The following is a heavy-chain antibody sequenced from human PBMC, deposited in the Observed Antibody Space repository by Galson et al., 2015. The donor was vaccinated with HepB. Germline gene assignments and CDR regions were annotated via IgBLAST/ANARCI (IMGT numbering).Heavy chain of an antibody. CDR2: ISAYNGNT. V-gene: IGHV1-18*04. CDR1: GYTFTSYG. D-gene: IGHD3-22*01. Sequence: SVKVSCKASGYTFTSYGINWVRQAPGQGLEWMGWISAYNGNTNYAQKLQGRVTMTTDTSTSTAYMELRSLRSDDTAVYYCARDGVNTMIVVVGNYYYGMDVWGQGTTVTVSS. CDR3: ARDGVNTMIVVVGNYYYGMDV. J-gene: IGHJ6*02.